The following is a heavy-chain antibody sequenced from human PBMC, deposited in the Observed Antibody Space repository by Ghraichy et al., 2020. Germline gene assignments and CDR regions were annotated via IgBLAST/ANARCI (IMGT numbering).Heavy chain of an antibody. J-gene: IGHJ4*02. CDR2: ISDTGGTI. Sequence: GGSLRLSCAASGFTFSDYYMSWIRQAPGKGLEWISYISDTGGTIFYADSVKGRFTISRDNAKNSLFLQMDSLRAEDTAVSYCVRYFDDFDWLPTGGDYDSLDYRRYSYWGQGTLVAVSS. CDR3: VRYFDDFDWLPTGGDYDSLDYRRYSY. CDR1: GFTFSDYY. D-gene: IGHD3-9*01. V-gene: IGHV3-11*01.